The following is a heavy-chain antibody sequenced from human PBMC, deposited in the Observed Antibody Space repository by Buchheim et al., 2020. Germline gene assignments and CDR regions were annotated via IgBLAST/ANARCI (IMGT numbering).Heavy chain of an antibody. D-gene: IGHD5-12*01. CDR2: VNPNSGAT. V-gene: IGHV1-2*02. CDR1: EYTRHH. CDR3: AVATDLVDPANPTFDC. Sequence: QVQLVQSGAEVKKPGASVKVSCKTSEYTRHHIHWLRQAPGQRLEWVGRVNPNSGATAYAQKFQGRVTLPRDTSISTPYMELSSLTSDDTAVFYCAVATDLVDPANPTFDCWGQGTL. J-gene: IGHJ4*02.